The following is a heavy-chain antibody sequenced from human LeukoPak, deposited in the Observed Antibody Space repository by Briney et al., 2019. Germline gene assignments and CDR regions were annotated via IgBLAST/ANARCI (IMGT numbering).Heavy chain of an antibody. CDR1: GGTFSSYA. CDR3: ARDLAIFGVVPLFSN. V-gene: IGHV1-69*05. Sequence: GSSVKVSCKASGGTFSSYAISWVRQAPGQGLEWMGGIIPIFGTANYAQKFQGRVTITTDESTSTAYMERSSLRSEDTAVYYRARDLAIFGVVPLFSNWGQGTLVTVSS. J-gene: IGHJ4*02. D-gene: IGHD3-3*01. CDR2: IIPIFGTA.